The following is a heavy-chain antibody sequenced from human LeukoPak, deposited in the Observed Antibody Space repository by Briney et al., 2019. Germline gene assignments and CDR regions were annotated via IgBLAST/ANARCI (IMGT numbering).Heavy chain of an antibody. J-gene: IGHJ4*02. D-gene: IGHD5-18*01. CDR2: ISSSSSYI. CDR1: GFTFSSYS. V-gene: IGHV3-21*06. Sequence: GGSLRLSCAASGFTFSSYSMNWVRQAPGKGLEWVSSISSSSSYIYYADSVKGRFTISRDNSKNTLYLQMNSLRAEDTAVYYCARVGYTNFDYWGQGTLVTVSS. CDR3: ARVGYTNFDY.